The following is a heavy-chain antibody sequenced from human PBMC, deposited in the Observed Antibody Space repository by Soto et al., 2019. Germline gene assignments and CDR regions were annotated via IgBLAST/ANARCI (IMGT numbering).Heavy chain of an antibody. D-gene: IGHD6-13*01. CDR2: ISAYNGNT. J-gene: IGHJ6*02. CDR1: GYTLTSYG. Sequence: ASVKVSCKASGYTLTSYGISWVRQAPGQGLEWMGWISAYNGNTNYAQKLQGRVTMTTDTSTSTAYMELRSLRSDDTAVYYCARDTASSWYDYYYYYGMDVWGQGTTVTVSS. CDR3: ARDTASSWYDYYYYYGMDV. V-gene: IGHV1-18*01.